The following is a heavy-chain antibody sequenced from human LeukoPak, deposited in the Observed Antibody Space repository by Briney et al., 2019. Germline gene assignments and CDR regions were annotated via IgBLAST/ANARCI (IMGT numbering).Heavy chain of an antibody. J-gene: IGHJ4*02. CDR2: IIPIFGTA. D-gene: IGHD3-22*01. CDR3: ARDARYYYDSSGYYNFDY. CDR1: GGTFSSSG. Sequence: SVTVSCKASGGTFSSSGLSWVRQAPGQGLEWMGGIIPIFGTANYAQKFQGRVTITTDESTSTAYMELSSLRSEDTAVYYCARDARYYYDSSGYYNFDYWGQGTLVTVSS. V-gene: IGHV1-69*05.